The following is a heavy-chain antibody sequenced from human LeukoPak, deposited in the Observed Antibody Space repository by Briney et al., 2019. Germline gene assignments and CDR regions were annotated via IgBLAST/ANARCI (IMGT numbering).Heavy chain of an antibody. J-gene: IGHJ4*02. D-gene: IGHD3-10*01. Sequence: ASVKVSCKASGYTFTGYDMHWVRQAPGQGLEWMGWINPNSGGTNYAQKFQGRVTMTRDTSISTAYMELSRLRSDDTAVYYCARRGSGYYGSGSLDYWGQGTLVTVSS. CDR1: GYTFTGYD. CDR3: ARRGSGYYGSGSLDY. CDR2: INPNSGGT. V-gene: IGHV1-2*02.